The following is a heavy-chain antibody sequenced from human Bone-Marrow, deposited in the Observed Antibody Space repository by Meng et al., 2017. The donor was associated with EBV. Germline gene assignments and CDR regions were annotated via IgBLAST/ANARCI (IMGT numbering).Heavy chain of an antibody. D-gene: IGHD6-19*01. CDR2: ICNSGST. CDR1: GDTVSTQC. J-gene: IGHJ4*02. CDR3: ARVGQGSSGWGYFDY. Sequence: QVQLEEAGQGLVKPAETLSVTFAVSGDTVSTQCWSWIRQPPGKGLEWIGFICNSGSTNYNPSLKSRVTISVDTSKNQFSLKLSSVTAADTAVYYCARVGQGSSGWGYFDYWGQGTLVTVSS. V-gene: IGHV4-59*02.